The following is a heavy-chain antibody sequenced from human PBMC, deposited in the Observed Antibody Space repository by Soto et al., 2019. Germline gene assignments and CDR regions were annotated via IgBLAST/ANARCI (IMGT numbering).Heavy chain of an antibody. CDR3: ERVDHYYGSGSPPRY. J-gene: IGHJ4*02. V-gene: IGHV1-3*01. CDR1: GYTFTSYA. Sequence: ASVKVSCKASGYTFTSYAMHWVRQAPGQRLEWMGWINAGNGNTKYSQKFQGRVTITRDTSASTAYMELSSLRSEDTAVYYCERVDHYYGSGSPPRYWGQGTLVTVSS. D-gene: IGHD3-10*01. CDR2: INAGNGNT.